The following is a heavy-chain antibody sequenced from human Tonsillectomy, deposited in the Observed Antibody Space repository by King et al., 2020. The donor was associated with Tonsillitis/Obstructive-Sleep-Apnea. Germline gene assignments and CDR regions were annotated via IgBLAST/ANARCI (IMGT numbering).Heavy chain of an antibody. Sequence: DGQLVQSGGGLVQPGRSLRLSCAASGFTFDDYAMHWVRQAPGKGLEWVSGISWNSGIILYADSVKGRFTISRDNAKNFLYLQMNSLGAEDTAFYYCTKVERQYCSTSSCQFDYWGQGTLVAVSS. V-gene: IGHV3-9*01. J-gene: IGHJ4*02. D-gene: IGHD2-2*01. CDR3: TKVERQYCSTSSCQFDY. CDR1: GFTFDDYA. CDR2: ISWNSGII.